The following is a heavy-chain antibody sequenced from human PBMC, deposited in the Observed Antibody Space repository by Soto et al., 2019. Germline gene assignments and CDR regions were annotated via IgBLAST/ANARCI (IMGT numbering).Heavy chain of an antibody. CDR1: GGTFNTYA. V-gene: IGHV1-69*19. CDR2: ISPMFGAA. Sequence: QVQLVQSGAEMKKPGSSVKVSCQSSGGTFNTYAMNWVRQAPGQGPEWMGDISPMFGAANYAPKFQGRVTITAHESTGTSYMQLSSLTSEDTALYFCAREVHVHTPAFVYWGQGTLVTVSS. D-gene: IGHD3-16*01. CDR3: AREVHVHTPAFVY. J-gene: IGHJ4*02.